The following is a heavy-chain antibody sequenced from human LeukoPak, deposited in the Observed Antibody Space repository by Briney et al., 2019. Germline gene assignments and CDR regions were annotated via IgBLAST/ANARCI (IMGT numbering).Heavy chain of an antibody. V-gene: IGHV4-30-4*08. CDR3: ARDVGGDPAAVEGFDI. CDR1: GDSISRGDYY. Sequence: PSQTLSLTCTVSGDSISRGDYYWSWIRQPPGKGLEWIGYIYYSGSTHYNPSLKSRVTISIDTSKNQLSLKLSSVTAADTAVYYCARDVGGDPAAVEGFDIWGQGTMFTVSS. CDR2: IYYSGST. J-gene: IGHJ3*02. D-gene: IGHD2-2*01.